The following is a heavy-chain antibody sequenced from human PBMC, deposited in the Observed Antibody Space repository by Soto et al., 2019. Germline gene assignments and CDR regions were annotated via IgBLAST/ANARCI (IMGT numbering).Heavy chain of an antibody. CDR2: ISAYNGNT. J-gene: IGHJ5*02. Sequence: GASVKVSCKASGYTFTSYVISWVRQAPGQGLEWMGWISAYNGNTNYAQKLQGRVTMTTDTSTSTAYMELRSLRSDDTAMYYCARVKTVTSWFDPWGQGTLVTVSS. D-gene: IGHD4-17*01. V-gene: IGHV1-18*01. CDR1: GYTFTSYV. CDR3: ARVKTVTSWFDP.